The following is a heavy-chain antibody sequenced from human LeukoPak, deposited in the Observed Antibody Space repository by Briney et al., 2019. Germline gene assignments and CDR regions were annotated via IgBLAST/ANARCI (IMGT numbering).Heavy chain of an antibody. D-gene: IGHD3-10*01. CDR2: IYYSGST. Sequence: KRSETLSLTCTVSGGSISSRSYYWGWIRQPPGKGLEWIGSIYYSGSTYYNPSLKSRVTISVDTSKNQFSLKLSPVTAADTAVYYCARLIRYYYGSGSYNNWFDPWGQGTLVTVSS. CDR3: ARLIRYYYGSGSYNNWFDP. CDR1: GGSISSRSYY. V-gene: IGHV4-39*01. J-gene: IGHJ5*02.